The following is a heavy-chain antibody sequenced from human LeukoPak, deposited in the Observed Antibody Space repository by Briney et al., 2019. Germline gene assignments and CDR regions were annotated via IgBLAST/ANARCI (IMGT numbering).Heavy chain of an antibody. CDR3: AKDPKYYGSGVLYYFDY. CDR1: GVTLSTYA. D-gene: IGHD3-10*01. V-gene: IGHV3-23*01. Sequence: GRSLRLSCAASGVTLSTYAMSWARQAPGRGLEWVSGISSSGSGGNTYYADSVKGRFTISRDSSKNTLFLQMNSLRAEDTAVYYCAKDPKYYGSGVLYYFDYWGQGTLVTVSS. J-gene: IGHJ4*02. CDR2: ISSSGSGGNT.